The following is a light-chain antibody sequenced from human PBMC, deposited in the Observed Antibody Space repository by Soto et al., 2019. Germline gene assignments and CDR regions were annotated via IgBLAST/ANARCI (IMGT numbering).Light chain of an antibody. CDR2: STT. V-gene: IGLV7-43*01. Sequence: QAVVTQEPSLTVSPGGTVTLTCASSTGAVTSGYYPSWFQQKPGQAPRPLIYSTTNRHSWTPARFSGSLLGGKAALTLSTVQPEDEADYYCLLYYGGTQTWVFGGGTKVTVL. CDR3: LLYYGGTQTWV. J-gene: IGLJ3*02. CDR1: TGAVTSGYY.